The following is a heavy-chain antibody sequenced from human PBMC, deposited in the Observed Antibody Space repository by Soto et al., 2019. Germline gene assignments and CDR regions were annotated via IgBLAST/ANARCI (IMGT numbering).Heavy chain of an antibody. CDR1: GFICSSYD. Sequence: GGSLRLSCAASGFICSSYDMSWVRQAPGKGLEWVSTILVDGRTFYVDSVKGRFTISRDSSQNTVYLQMNSLTAGDTALYYCAKATATGGGAFDICGQGTMVTAS. J-gene: IGHJ3*02. D-gene: IGHD2-8*02. CDR3: AKATATGGGAFDI. CDR2: ILVDGRT. V-gene: IGHV3-23*01.